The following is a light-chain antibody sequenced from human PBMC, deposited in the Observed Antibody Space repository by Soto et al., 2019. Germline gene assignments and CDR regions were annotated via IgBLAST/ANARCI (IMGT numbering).Light chain of an antibody. CDR3: SSYAGSNNLV. J-gene: IGLJ2*01. Sequence: QSALTQPPSASGSPGQSVTISCTRTSSDVGGYNYVSWYQQHPGKAPKLMIYEVSKRPSGVPERFSGSNSGNTASLTVSGLQAEDEADYYCSSYAGSNNLVFGGGTKLTV. CDR1: SSDVGGYNY. V-gene: IGLV2-8*01. CDR2: EVS.